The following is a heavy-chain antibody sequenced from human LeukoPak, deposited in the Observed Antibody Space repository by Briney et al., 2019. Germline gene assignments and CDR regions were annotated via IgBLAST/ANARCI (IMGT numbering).Heavy chain of an antibody. J-gene: IGHJ4*02. Sequence: GGSLRLSCTASGFAFDEHGMSWVRQVPGKGLEWVSGINWSGGSTGYADPLRGRFTISRDNAKNSLYLQMDSLRAEDTAFYYCARAPITSPFYFDYWGQGTLVTVSS. V-gene: IGHV3-20*04. CDR2: INWSGGST. CDR3: ARAPITSPFYFDY. D-gene: IGHD2-2*01. CDR1: GFAFDEHG.